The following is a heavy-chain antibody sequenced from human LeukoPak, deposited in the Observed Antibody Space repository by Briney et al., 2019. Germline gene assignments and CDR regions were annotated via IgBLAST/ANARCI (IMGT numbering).Heavy chain of an antibody. V-gene: IGHV3-21*01. Sequence: GGSLRLSCAASGFTFSSHSMNWVRQAPGKGLEWVSSISSSSSYIYYADSVKGRFTISRDNAKNSLYLQMNSLRAEDTAVYYCAVYAGYCSSTSCSRALTDKPYFDYWGQGTLVTVSS. D-gene: IGHD2-2*01. CDR3: AVYAGYCSSTSCSRALTDKPYFDY. CDR1: GFTFSSHS. CDR2: ISSSSSYI. J-gene: IGHJ4*02.